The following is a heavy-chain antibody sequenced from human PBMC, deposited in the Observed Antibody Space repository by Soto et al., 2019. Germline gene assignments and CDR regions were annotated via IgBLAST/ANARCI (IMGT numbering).Heavy chain of an antibody. J-gene: IGHJ6*02. D-gene: IGHD5-12*01. CDR2: ISSSSSYI. Sequence: AGGSLRLSCAASGFTFSSYSMNWVRQAPGKGLEWVSSISSSSSYIYYADSVKGRFTISRDNSKNTLYLQMNSLRAEDTAVYYCAKDRGYSGYNTVYFGMDVWGQGTTVTVSS. CDR3: AKDRGYSGYNTVYFGMDV. CDR1: GFTFSSYS. V-gene: IGHV3-21*04.